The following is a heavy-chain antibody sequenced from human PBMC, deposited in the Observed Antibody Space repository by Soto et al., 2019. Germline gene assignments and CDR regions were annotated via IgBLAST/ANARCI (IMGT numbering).Heavy chain of an antibody. CDR1: GGSISSYY. D-gene: IGHD6-13*01. CDR3: ARAPPPSYSSSWLYFDY. Sequence: SETLSLTCTVSGGSISSYYWSWIRQPPGKGLEWIGYIYYSGSTNYNPSLKSRVTISVDTSKNQFSLKLSSVTAADTAVYYCARAPPPSYSSSWLYFDYWGQGTMVTVSS. V-gene: IGHV4-59*01. J-gene: IGHJ4*02. CDR2: IYYSGST.